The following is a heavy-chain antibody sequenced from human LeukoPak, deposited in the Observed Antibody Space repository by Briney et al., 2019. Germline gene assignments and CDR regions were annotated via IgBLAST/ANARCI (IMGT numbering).Heavy chain of an antibody. D-gene: IGHD2-2*01. CDR1: GFNFSSHW. CDR2: IWQDGTEK. CDR3: ARGYCSGTSCFGAFDI. J-gene: IGHJ3*02. Sequence: GGSLRLSCAASGFNFSSHWMSWVRQAPGKGLEWVANIWQDGTEKSYVDSVKGRFTISRDNAKNSLYLQMSSLRAEDTAVYHCARGYCSGTSCFGAFDIWGQGTMVPVSS. V-gene: IGHV3-7*01.